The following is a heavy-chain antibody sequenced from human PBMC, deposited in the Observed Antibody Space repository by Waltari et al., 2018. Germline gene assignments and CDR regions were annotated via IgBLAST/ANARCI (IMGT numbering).Heavy chain of an antibody. CDR2: IYHSGVT. J-gene: IGHJ4*02. V-gene: IGHV4-38-2*02. Sequence: QVQLQESGPGLVKPSETLSLTCAVSGYSISSGYYWGWIRQPPGKGLAWIGSIYHSGVTDCNPALKSRVTISVDTSKNQFSLKLSSVTAADTAVYYCARDSRVTTVTIDYWGQGTLVTVSS. CDR3: ARDSRVTTVTIDY. CDR1: GYSISSGYY. D-gene: IGHD4-17*01.